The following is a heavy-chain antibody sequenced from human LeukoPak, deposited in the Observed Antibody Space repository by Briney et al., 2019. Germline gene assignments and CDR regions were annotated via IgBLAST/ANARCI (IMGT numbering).Heavy chain of an antibody. D-gene: IGHD1-26*01. V-gene: IGHV4-4*07. CDR3: ARGPGQATYEAFDF. CDR1: GVSISSNY. J-gene: IGHJ4*02. CDR2: IYGSGSA. Sequence: SETLSLTCTVSGVSISSNYWSWIRQPPGQGLEWIGRIYGSGSANYNPSLKSRVTMSVDTSKNQFSLRVTSVTAADTAVYYCARGPGQATYEAFDFWGQGTLVTVSS.